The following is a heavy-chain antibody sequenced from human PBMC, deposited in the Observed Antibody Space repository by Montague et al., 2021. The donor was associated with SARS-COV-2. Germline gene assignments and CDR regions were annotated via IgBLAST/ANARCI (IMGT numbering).Heavy chain of an antibody. J-gene: IGHJ4*02. V-gene: IGHV4-34*01. CDR2: IGQSGKT. D-gene: IGHD3-16*01. CDR1: TTSFSGYY. CDR3: VRGWGSWFH. Sequence: LRLSCAVHTTSFSGYYRGWIRQSPGKGLEWIGEIGQSGKTNYNPTLKSRVTISADTSKSQFSLKLNSVTAADTAVYYCVRGWGSWFHWGQGTLVTVSS.